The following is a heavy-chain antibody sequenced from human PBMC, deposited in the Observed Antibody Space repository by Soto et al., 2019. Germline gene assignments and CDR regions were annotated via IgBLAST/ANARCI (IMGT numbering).Heavy chain of an antibody. Sequence: QVQLVQSGAEVQKPGASVKVPSKASGYTFSNYAVHWVRQAPGQRLEWMGWINAGNGNTRYSQKFQGRVTISRDTSARTVYMELNGLRSEDTAVYFCARGHLAVVPVASWFYYMDVWGNGTTVTVSS. D-gene: IGHD2-2*01. CDR2: INAGNGNT. J-gene: IGHJ6*03. V-gene: IGHV1-3*01. CDR1: GYTFSNYA. CDR3: ARGHLAVVPVASWFYYMDV.